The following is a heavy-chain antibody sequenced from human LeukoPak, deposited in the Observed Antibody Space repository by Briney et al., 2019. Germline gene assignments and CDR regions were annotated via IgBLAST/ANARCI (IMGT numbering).Heavy chain of an antibody. Sequence: SVKVSCKASGGTFSSYAISWVRQAPGQGLEWMGRIIPILGIANYAQKFQGRVTITADKSTSTAYMELSSLRSEDTAVYYCARVVVAGTDFTDYHGMDVWGQGTTVTVSS. CDR2: IIPILGIA. CDR3: ARVVVAGTDFTDYHGMDV. CDR1: GGTFSSYA. D-gene: IGHD2-15*01. J-gene: IGHJ6*02. V-gene: IGHV1-69*04.